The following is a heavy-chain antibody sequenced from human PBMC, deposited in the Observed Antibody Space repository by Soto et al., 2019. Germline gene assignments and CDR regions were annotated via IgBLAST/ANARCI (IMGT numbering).Heavy chain of an antibody. J-gene: IGHJ3*02. Sequence: GASVKVSCKASGGTFSSYAISWVRQAPGQGLEWMGGIIPIFGTANYAQKFQGRVTITADESTSTAYMELSSLRSEDTAVYYCARPSFNDCYSCISPEYAFDIWGQGTMVTVSS. D-gene: IGHD2-21*02. CDR2: IIPIFGTA. CDR1: GGTFSSYA. CDR3: ARPSFNDCYSCISPEYAFDI. V-gene: IGHV1-69*13.